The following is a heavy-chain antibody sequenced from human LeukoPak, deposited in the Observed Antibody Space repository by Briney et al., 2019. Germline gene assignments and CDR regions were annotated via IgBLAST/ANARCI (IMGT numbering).Heavy chain of an antibody. D-gene: IGHD5-12*01. Sequence: SETLSLTCAVYGGSFSGYYWSWIRRPPGKGLEWIGEINHSGSTNYNPSLKSRVTISVDTSKNQFSLKLSSVTAADTAVYYCASRGYSGYDLDYWGQGTLVTVSS. CDR1: GGSFSGYY. J-gene: IGHJ4*02. V-gene: IGHV4-34*01. CDR2: INHSGST. CDR3: ASRGYSGYDLDY.